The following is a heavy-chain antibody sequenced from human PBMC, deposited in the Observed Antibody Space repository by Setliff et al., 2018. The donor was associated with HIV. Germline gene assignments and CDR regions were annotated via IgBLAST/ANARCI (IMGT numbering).Heavy chain of an antibody. Sequence: SVKVSCKASGGTFSSYAISWVRQAPGQGLEWMGGIIPILGIANYAQQLQGRVTLTTDTSTSTAYMELRSLRSDDTAVYYCARFAVAGTKWSDPWGQGTLVTVSS. D-gene: IGHD6-19*01. CDR2: IIPILGIA. CDR3: ARFAVAGTKWSDP. CDR1: GGTFSSYA. J-gene: IGHJ5*02. V-gene: IGHV1-69*10.